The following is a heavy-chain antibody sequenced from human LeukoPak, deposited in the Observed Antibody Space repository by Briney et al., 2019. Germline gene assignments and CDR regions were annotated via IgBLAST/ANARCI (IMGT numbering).Heavy chain of an antibody. CDR1: GFTLSSYA. CDR3: AKSGSSSWYPYYFDY. V-gene: IGHV3-23*01. Sequence: PGGSLRLSCAASGFTLSSYAMSWVRQAPGKGLEWVSAISGSGGSTYYADSVKGRFTISRDSSKNTLYLQMNSLRAEDTAVYYCAKSGSSSWYPYYFDYWGQGTLVTVSS. D-gene: IGHD6-13*01. J-gene: IGHJ4*02. CDR2: ISGSGGST.